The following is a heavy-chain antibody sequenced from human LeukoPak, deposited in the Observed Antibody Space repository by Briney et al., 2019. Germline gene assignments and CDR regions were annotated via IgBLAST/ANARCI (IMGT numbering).Heavy chain of an antibody. J-gene: IGHJ1*01. V-gene: IGHV3-23*01. Sequence: GGSLRLSCAASGFSFKNYAMSWVRQAPGKGLEWVSAINNGGDSTYYADSVKGRFTISRDNSKDTLYLQMNSLRAEDTAVYYCAQQLGYCSGGNCYLTYWGQGTLVTVSS. D-gene: IGHD2-15*01. CDR1: GFSFKNYA. CDR3: AQQLGYCSGGNCYLTY. CDR2: INNGGDST.